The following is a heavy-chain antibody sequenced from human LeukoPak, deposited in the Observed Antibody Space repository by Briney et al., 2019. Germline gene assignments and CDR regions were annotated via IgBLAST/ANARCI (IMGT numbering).Heavy chain of an antibody. D-gene: IGHD1-1*01. CDR2: IHYSGST. CDR1: GGSISTYY. V-gene: IGHV4-59*01. CDR3: ARSVATPGRPDY. Sequence: PSETLSLTCSVSGGSISTYYWSWIRQPPGKGLEWIGYIHYSGSTKYNPSLKSRVTISVDTSKNQFSLELGSVTAADTAMYYCARSVATPGRPDYWGQGTLVTVSS. J-gene: IGHJ4*02.